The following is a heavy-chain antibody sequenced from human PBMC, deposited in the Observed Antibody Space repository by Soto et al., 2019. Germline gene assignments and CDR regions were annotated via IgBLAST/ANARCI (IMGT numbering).Heavy chain of an antibody. J-gene: IGHJ4*02. Sequence: QVQLVQSGPEVEKPGASVKVSCKTSGYTFTSYGISWVRQAPGQGLEWMGWISTDKGKTNYAQKFQGRVTMTTDTSMSTDYMELRSLTSDDTAVYYCATRSPAFDYWGQGTLVTVS. CDR1: GYTFTSYG. CDR2: ISTDKGKT. CDR3: ATRSPAFDY. V-gene: IGHV1-18*01.